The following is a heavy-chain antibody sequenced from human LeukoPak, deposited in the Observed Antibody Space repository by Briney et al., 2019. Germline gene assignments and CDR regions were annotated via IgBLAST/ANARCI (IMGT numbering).Heavy chain of an antibody. J-gene: IGHJ6*03. V-gene: IGHV4-34*01. CDR3: ARWAEDSSSWYVRPSSSAGYMDV. Sequence: SETLSLTCAVYGGSFSGYYWSWLRQPPGKGLEWFGEINHSGSTNYNLSLKSRVTISVDTSTNQFSLKLSSVTAADTAVYHCARWAEDSSSWYVRPSSSAGYMDVWGKGTTVTVSS. D-gene: IGHD6-13*01. CDR2: INHSGST. CDR1: GGSFSGYY.